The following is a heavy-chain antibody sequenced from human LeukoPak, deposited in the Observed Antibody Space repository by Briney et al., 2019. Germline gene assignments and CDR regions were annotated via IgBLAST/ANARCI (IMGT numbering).Heavy chain of an antibody. Sequence: ASVKVSCKTSANTFTTFPIHWVRQAPGQKFEWMGWINAANGNTQFSPRFQARTTITRDTSASTAYMELSRLRSEDTAVYYCARAAGPLQSRGLTWGQGTLVTVSS. CDR1: ANTFTTFP. D-gene: IGHD2-2*01. CDR3: ARAAGPLQSRGLT. CDR2: INAANGNT. V-gene: IGHV1-3*01. J-gene: IGHJ5*02.